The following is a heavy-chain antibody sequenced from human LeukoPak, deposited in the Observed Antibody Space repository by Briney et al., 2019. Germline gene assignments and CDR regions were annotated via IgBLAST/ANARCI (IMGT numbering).Heavy chain of an antibody. CDR3: ARVQLERPDPTKPTTTYYFDY. CDR2: ISYDGSNK. CDR1: GFTFSSYA. D-gene: IGHD1-1*01. J-gene: IGHJ4*02. Sequence: PGGSLRLSCAASGFTFSSYAMHWVRQAPGKGLEWVAVISYDGSNKYYADSVKGRFTISRDNSKNTLYLQMNSLRAEDTAVYHCARVQLERPDPTKPTTTYYFDYWGQGTLVTVSS. V-gene: IGHV3-30*04.